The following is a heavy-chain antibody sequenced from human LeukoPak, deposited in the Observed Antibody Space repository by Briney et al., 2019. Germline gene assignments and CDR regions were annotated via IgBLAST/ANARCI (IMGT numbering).Heavy chain of an antibody. CDR2: INPTTGDT. CDR3: ARYGFSTVWQGGWHAFDI. J-gene: IGHJ3*02. Sequence: ASVKVSCKASGYTFTSYYMHWVRQAPGQGLEWMGIINPTTGDTTYAQKFQGRLTMTRDMSTSTVYMELSSLASEDTAVFYCARYGFSTVWQGGWHAFDIWGQGTVVTVSS. V-gene: IGHV1-46*01. CDR1: GYTFTSYY. D-gene: IGHD6-13*01.